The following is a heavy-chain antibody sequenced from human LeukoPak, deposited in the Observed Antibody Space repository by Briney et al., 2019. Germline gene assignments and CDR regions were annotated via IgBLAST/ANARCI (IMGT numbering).Heavy chain of an antibody. D-gene: IGHD1-14*01. Sequence: SETLSLTCTVSGGSISGYSWSWIRQSAAKGLEWIWRVYTSGNTNYNPSFKSRVTMSIDTSKKQFSLKLYSVTVADTAEYYCARDNPAGPWGQGTLVTVSS. CDR3: ARDNPAGP. CDR1: GGSISGYS. CDR2: VYTSGNT. V-gene: IGHV4-4*07. J-gene: IGHJ5*02.